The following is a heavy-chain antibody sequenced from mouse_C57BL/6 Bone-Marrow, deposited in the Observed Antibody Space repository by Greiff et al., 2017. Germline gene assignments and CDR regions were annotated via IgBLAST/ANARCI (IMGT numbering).Heavy chain of an antibody. CDR1: GYTFTDYE. CDR3: TRPGDY. V-gene: IGHV1-15*01. Sequence: VKLQESGAELVRPGASVTLSCKASGYTFTDYEMHWVKQTPVHGLEWIGAIAPETGGTAYNQKFKGKAILTADKSSSTAYMELRSLTSEDSAVYYCTRPGDYWGQGTSVTVSS. J-gene: IGHJ4*01. CDR2: IAPETGGT.